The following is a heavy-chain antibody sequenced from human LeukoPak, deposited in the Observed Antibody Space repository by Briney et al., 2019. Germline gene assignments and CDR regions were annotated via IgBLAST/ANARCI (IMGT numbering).Heavy chain of an antibody. CDR1: GGSISSSSYY. Sequence: SETLSLTCTVSGGSISSSSYYWGWIRQPPGKGLEWIGSIYYSGSTYYNPSLKSRVTTSVDTSKNQSSLKLSSVTAADTAVYYCARTRYYYNSRSYGAPYYFDYWGQGTLVTVSS. J-gene: IGHJ4*02. CDR3: ARTRYYYNSRSYGAPYYFDY. V-gene: IGHV4-39*01. D-gene: IGHD3-10*01. CDR2: IYYSGST.